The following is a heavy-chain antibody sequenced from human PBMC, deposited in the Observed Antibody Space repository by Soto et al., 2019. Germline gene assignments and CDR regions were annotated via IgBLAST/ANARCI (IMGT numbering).Heavy chain of an antibody. V-gene: IGHV3-21*01. Sequence: RLSCAASGFTFSSYSMNWVRQAPGKGLEWVSSISSSSSYIYYADSVKGRFTISRDNAKNSLYLQMNSLRAEDTAVYYCARGRTTTVPSRFDPWGQGTPVTVSS. J-gene: IGHJ5*02. CDR2: ISSSSSYI. CDR3: ARGRTTTVPSRFDP. CDR1: GFTFSSYS. D-gene: IGHD4-4*01.